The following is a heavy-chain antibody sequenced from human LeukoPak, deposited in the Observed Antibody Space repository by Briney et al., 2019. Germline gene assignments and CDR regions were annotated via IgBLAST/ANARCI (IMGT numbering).Heavy chain of an antibody. CDR2: FHDSVTT. J-gene: IGHJ4*02. CDR3: ARDRGGSSGWYWAGFDY. CDR1: GGSISSYY. V-gene: IGHV4-59*01. D-gene: IGHD6-19*01. Sequence: SETLSLTCTVSGGSISSYYWSWIRQPPGGGLEYIGYFHDSVTTNYNPSLKSRVTISVDTSKNQFSLKLSSVTAADTAVYYCARDRGGSSGWYWAGFDYWGRGTLVTVSS.